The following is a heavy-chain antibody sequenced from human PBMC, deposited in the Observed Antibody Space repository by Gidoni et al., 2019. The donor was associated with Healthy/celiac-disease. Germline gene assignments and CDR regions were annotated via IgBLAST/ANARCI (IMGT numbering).Heavy chain of an antibody. CDR1: GGSFSGYY. D-gene: IGHD5-18*01. V-gene: IGHV4-34*01. CDR3: ATAGGGYSYGPYYFDY. CDR2: INHSGST. Sequence: QVQLQQWGAGLLKPSETLSLTCAVYGGSFSGYYWSWIRQPPGKGLEWIGEINHSGSTNYNPSLKSRVTISVDTSKNQFSLKLSSVTAADTAVYYCATAGGGYSYGPYYFDYWGQGTLVTVSS. J-gene: IGHJ4*02.